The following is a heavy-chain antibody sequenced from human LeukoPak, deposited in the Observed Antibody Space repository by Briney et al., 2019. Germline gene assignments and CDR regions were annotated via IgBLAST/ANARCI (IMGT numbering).Heavy chain of an antibody. CDR3: ARDPAIAVAGKGYFQH. D-gene: IGHD6-19*01. CDR1: GYTFTSYG. Sequence: ASVKASCKASGYTFTSYGISWVRQAPGQGLEWMGWISAYNGNTNYAQKLQGRVTMTTDTSTSTAYMEVRSLRSDDTAVYYCARDPAIAVAGKGYFQHWGQGTLVTVSS. V-gene: IGHV1-18*01. CDR2: ISAYNGNT. J-gene: IGHJ1*01.